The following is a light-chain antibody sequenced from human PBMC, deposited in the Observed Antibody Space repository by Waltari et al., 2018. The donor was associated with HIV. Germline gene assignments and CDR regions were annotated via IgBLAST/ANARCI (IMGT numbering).Light chain of an antibody. Sequence: QSVLAQPPSASGTPGQRVPIPFSGSSPHIGRNFVYWYQQLPRTAPKLRIYSNNQRPSGVSDRVAGSKSGTSASLAISGLRSEDEAHYYCAAWDDSLSGLVFGIGTNVTVL. CDR3: AAWDDSLSGLV. CDR2: SNN. J-gene: IGLJ1*01. V-gene: IGLV1-47*02. CDR1: SPHIGRNF.